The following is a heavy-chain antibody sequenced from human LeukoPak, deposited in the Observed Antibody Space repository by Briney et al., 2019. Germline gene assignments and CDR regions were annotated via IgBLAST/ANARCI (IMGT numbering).Heavy chain of an antibody. CDR2: ISAYNGNT. J-gene: IGHJ3*02. CDR3: ARVEIIAAAGLHDAFDI. D-gene: IGHD6-13*01. Sequence: ASVKVSCKASGYTFTNYAISWVRQAPGQGLEWMGWISAYNGNTNYAQKLQGRVTMTTDTSTSTAYMELRSLRSDDTAVYYCARVEIIAAAGLHDAFDIWGQGTMVTVSS. CDR1: GYTFTNYA. V-gene: IGHV1-18*01.